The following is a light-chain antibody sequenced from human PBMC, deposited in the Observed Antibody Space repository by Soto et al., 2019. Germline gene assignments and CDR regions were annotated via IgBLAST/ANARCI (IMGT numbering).Light chain of an antibody. CDR1: SSDVGSFNL. Sequence: QSALTQPASVSGSPGQSITISCTGTSSDVGSFNLVSWYQQHPGKAPKLMIYEVTKGPSGVSHRFSGSKSGNTASLTISGLQAEDEVDYYCCSYAGSSTYVFGTGTKLTVL. V-gene: IGLV2-23*02. CDR2: EVT. J-gene: IGLJ1*01. CDR3: CSYAGSSTYV.